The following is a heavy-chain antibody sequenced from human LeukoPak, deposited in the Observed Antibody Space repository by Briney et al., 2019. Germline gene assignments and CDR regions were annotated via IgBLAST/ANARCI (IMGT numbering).Heavy chain of an antibody. CDR2: ISYDGSNK. D-gene: IGHD2-2*01. CDR3: AREGDGRVVNWFDP. V-gene: IGHV3-30*03. CDR1: GFTFSSYG. J-gene: IGHJ5*02. Sequence: GGSPRLSCAASGFTFSSYGMHWVRQAPGKGLEWVAVISYDGSNKYYADSVKGRFTISRDNSKNTLYLQMNSLRSEDTAVYYCAREGDGRVVNWFDPWGQGTLVTVSS.